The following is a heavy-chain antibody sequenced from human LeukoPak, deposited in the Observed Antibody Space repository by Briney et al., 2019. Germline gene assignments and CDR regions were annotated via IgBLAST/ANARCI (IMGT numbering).Heavy chain of an antibody. CDR3: ARVNYYGSSGYYWGYFDY. D-gene: IGHD3-22*01. J-gene: IGHJ4*02. CDR1: GYTFTNYD. Sequence: GASVKVSCKASGYTFTNYDISWVRQAPGQGLEWMGWISAYKGNTNYAQRLQGRVTMTTDTSTTTAYMELRSLRSDDTAVYYCARVNYYGSSGYYWGYFDYWGQGTLVTVSS. V-gene: IGHV1-18*01. CDR2: ISAYKGNT.